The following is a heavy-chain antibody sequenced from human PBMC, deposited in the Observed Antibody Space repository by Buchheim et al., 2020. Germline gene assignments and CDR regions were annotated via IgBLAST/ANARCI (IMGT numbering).Heavy chain of an antibody. V-gene: IGHV4-4*02. CDR3: ARGSYYGSGSYYNRRNYYGMDV. J-gene: IGHJ6*02. D-gene: IGHD3-10*01. Sequence: QVQLQESGPGLVKPSGTLSLTCAVSGGPISSSNWWRWVRQPPGKGLEWIGEIYHSGSTNYNPSLKSRVTISVDKSKNQFSLKLSSVTAADTAVYYCARGSYYGSGSYYNRRNYYGMDVWGQGTT. CDR1: GGPISSSNW. CDR2: IYHSGST.